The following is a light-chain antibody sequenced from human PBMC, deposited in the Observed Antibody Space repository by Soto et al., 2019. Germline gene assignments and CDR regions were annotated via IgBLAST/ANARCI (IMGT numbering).Light chain of an antibody. CDR2: GAS. V-gene: IGKV3-20*01. CDR1: QSVSSSY. J-gene: IGKJ1*01. CDR3: QHYCSSPVT. Sequence: EIVLTQSPGTLSLSPGERATLSCRASQSVSSSYLAWYQQKPGQAPRLLIYGASSRATGIPDRFSGSGSGTDFTLTISRLEPEDFAVYYCQHYCSSPVTFGQGTKVEIK.